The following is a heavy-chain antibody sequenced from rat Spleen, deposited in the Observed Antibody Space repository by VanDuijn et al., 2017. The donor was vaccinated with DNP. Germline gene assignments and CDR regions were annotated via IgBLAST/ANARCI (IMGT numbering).Heavy chain of an antibody. Sequence: EVQLVESGGDLVQPGRSLKLSCVASGFTFSNYWMTWIRQVPGKGLEWVASITPSGGNTYYPDSVRGRFTISRDNAKNTLFLQMNGLRSEDTATYYCARSHYGQRGFYFDYWGQGVMVTVSS. J-gene: IGHJ2*01. CDR3: ARSHYGQRGFYFDY. CDR2: ITPSGGNT. D-gene: IGHD1-11*01. V-gene: IGHV5-31*01. CDR1: GFTFSNYW.